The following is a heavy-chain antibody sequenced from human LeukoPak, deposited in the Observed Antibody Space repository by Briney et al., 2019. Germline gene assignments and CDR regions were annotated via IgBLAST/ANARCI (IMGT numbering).Heavy chain of an antibody. CDR2: IYTSGST. Sequence: SETLSLTCTVSGGSISSGSYYWSWIRQPAGKGLEWIGRIYTSGSTNYNPSLKSRVTISVDTSKNQFSLKLSSVTAADTAVYYCARDFHCSGGSCYYNWFDPWGQGTLVTVSS. CDR1: GGSISSGSYY. CDR3: ARDFHCSGGSCYYNWFDP. D-gene: IGHD2-15*01. J-gene: IGHJ5*02. V-gene: IGHV4-61*02.